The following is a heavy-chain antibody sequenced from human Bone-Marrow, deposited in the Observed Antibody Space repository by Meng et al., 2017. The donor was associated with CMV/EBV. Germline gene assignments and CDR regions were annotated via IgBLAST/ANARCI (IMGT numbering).Heavy chain of an antibody. V-gene: IGHV3-30*02. D-gene: IGHD3-3*01. CDR1: GFTFSSYG. Sequence: GESLKISCAASGFTFSSYGMHWVRQAPGKGLEWVAFIRYDGSNKYYADSVKGRFTISRDNSKNTLFLPMNSLRAEDTAVYYCAKAPGRYYDFCSGYYGFGVDYWGQGTLVTVSS. J-gene: IGHJ4*02. CDR3: AKAPGRYYDFCSGYYGFGVDY. CDR2: IRYDGSNK.